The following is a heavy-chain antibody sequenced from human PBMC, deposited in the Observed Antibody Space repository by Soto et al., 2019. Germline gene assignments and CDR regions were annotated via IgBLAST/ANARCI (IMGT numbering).Heavy chain of an antibody. V-gene: IGHV3-30*18. D-gene: IGHD2-21*02. J-gene: IGHJ4*02. Sequence: QVQLVDSGGGVVQPGRSLRLSCAASGFIFSIYGMHWVRQAPGKGLEWVAVISSDGSNSYYADFVKGRFTISRDNSNNTLYLQMNNLRPEDTAVYYCAKDLQLGGDGYYLDYWGQGTLVSVSS. CDR1: GFIFSIYG. CDR2: ISSDGSNS. CDR3: AKDLQLGGDGYYLDY.